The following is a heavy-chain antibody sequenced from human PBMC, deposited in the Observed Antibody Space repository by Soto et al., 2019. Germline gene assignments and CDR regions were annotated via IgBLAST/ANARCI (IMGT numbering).Heavy chain of an antibody. J-gene: IGHJ4*02. CDR2: IIPILGIA. D-gene: IGHD3-16*01. V-gene: IGHV1-69*02. CDR1: GGTFSSYT. Sequence: ASVKVSCKASGGTFSSYTISWVRQAPGQGLEWMGRIIPILGIANYAQKFQGRVTITADKSTSTAYMELSSLRSEDTAVYYCAIVHLGEATEPFDYWGQGTLVTVSS. CDR3: AIVHLGEATEPFDY.